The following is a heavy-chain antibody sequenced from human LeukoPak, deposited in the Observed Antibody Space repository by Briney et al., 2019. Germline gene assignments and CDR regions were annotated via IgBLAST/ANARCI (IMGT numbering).Heavy chain of an antibody. CDR1: GGSISNYY. CDR2: IYYSGGT. D-gene: IGHD5-24*01. Sequence: SETLSLTCTVSGGSISNYYWSWIRQPPGKGLEWIGYIYYSGGTNYNPSLKSRVTISVDTSKNKFSLRLTSVTAADTAVYYCARSRYGYPLDYWGQGTLVTVSS. J-gene: IGHJ4*02. CDR3: ARSRYGYPLDY. V-gene: IGHV4-59*01.